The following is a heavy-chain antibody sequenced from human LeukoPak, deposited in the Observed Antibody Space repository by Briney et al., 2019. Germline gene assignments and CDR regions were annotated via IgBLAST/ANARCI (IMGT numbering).Heavy chain of an antibody. CDR3: ARHSIVGATDFDY. CDR2: INGSGGST. CDR1: GFTFSSYA. Sequence: TGGSLRLSCAASGFTFSSYAMSWVRQAPGKGLEWVSAINGSGGSTYYADSVKGRFTISRDNSKNTLYLQMNSLRAEDTAVYYCARHSIVGATDFDYWGQGTLVTVSS. J-gene: IGHJ4*02. D-gene: IGHD1-26*01. V-gene: IGHV3-23*01.